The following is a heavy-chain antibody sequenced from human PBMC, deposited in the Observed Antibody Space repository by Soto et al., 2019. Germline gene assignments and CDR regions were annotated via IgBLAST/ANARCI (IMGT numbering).Heavy chain of an antibody. Sequence: QVQLVESGGGLVKPGGSLRLSCAASGFTVSDYYMTWIRQAPGKGLEWVSYISSSGSSMYYADSVKGRFTISRDNAKNSLYLQMKRLRAEDTAVYYCARAGYCSGNGCSNYFDYWGQGTLVTVS. D-gene: IGHD2-2*01. V-gene: IGHV3-11*01. J-gene: IGHJ4*02. CDR2: ISSSGSSM. CDR3: ARAGYCSGNGCSNYFDY. CDR1: GFTVSDYY.